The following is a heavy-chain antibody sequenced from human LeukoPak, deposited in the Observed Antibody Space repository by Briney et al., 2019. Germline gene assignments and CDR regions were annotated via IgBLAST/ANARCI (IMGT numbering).Heavy chain of an antibody. CDR2: IRTDGSTV. Sequence: GGSLILSCAASGFTFSDYYMSWIRQAPGKGLEWVAYIRTDGSTVSYADSLKGRFTISRDNTKNTLYLEMNSLRAEDTAVYYCASEARRPNHWGQGTLVTVSS. CDR1: GFTFSDYY. J-gene: IGHJ5*02. V-gene: IGHV3-11*01. CDR3: ASEARRPNH.